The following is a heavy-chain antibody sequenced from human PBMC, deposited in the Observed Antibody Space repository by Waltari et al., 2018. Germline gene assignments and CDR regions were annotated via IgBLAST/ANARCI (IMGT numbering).Heavy chain of an antibody. V-gene: IGHV3-21*01. D-gene: IGHD4-17*01. CDR3: ARDLGSVTTG. Sequence: EVQLVESGGGLVKPGGSLRLSCAASGFTFSSYSMNWVRQAPGKGLAWVSSISSSSSYIYYADSVKGRFTISRDNAKNSLYLQMNSLRAEDTAVYYCARDLGSVTTGWGQGTLVTVSS. J-gene: IGHJ4*02. CDR1: GFTFSSYS. CDR2: ISSSSSYI.